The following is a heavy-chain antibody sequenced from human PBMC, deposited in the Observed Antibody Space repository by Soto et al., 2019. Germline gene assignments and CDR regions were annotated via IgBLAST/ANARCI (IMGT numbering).Heavy chain of an antibody. Sequence: AGSLRLCFSGSGFTLSHYWVHWVRQVPGKGLVWVSRINPDGSTTNYADSVKGRFTVSRDNAKNTVYLHMNSLRAEDTAVYYCTRDTTGPDDHWGQGTLVT. V-gene: IGHV3-74*01. CDR3: TRDTTGPDDH. D-gene: IGHD1-1*01. CDR1: GFTLSHYW. CDR2: INPDGSTT. J-gene: IGHJ4*02.